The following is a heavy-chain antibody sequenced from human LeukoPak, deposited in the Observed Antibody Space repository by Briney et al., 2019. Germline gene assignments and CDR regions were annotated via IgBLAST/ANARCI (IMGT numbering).Heavy chain of an antibody. V-gene: IGHV1-69*05. CDR3: ARGSFTVLAFLAFDI. D-gene: IGHD1-26*01. Sequence: SVKVSCKASGGTFSSYAISWVRQAPGQGLEWMGGIIPIFGTANYAQKFQGRVTITTDESTSTAYMELSSLRSEDTAVYYCARGSFTVLAFLAFDIWGQGTMVTVSS. J-gene: IGHJ3*02. CDR2: IIPIFGTA. CDR1: GGTFSSYA.